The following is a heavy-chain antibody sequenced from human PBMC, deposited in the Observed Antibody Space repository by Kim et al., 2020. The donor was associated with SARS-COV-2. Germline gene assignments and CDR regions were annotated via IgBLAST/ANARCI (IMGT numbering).Heavy chain of an antibody. D-gene: IGHD3-10*01. CDR1: GFTFSSYG. V-gene: IGHV3-30*18. J-gene: IGHJ6*01. CDR2: ISYDGSNK. CDR3: AKDRVWFGEGYYGMDV. Sequence: GGSLRLSCAASGFTFSSYGMHWVRQAPGKGLEWVAVISYDGSNKYYADSVKSRFTISRDNSKNTLYLQMNSLRAEDTAVYYCAKDRVWFGEGYYGMDVWGQGTTVTVSS.